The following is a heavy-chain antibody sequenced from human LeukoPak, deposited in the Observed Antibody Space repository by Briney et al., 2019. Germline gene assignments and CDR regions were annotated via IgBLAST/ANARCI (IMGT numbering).Heavy chain of an antibody. D-gene: IGHD1-1*01. CDR1: GYSISSTYY. J-gene: IGHJ4*02. CDR2: VHHSGST. Sequence: KPSETLSLTCTVSGYSISSTYYWGWIRQPPGKGLEWIGSVHHSGSTCYNPSLKSRVTISVDTSKSQFSMNLRSVTAADTAVYYCATCVRGTTDFDYWGQGTLVTVSS. CDR3: ATCVRGTTDFDY. V-gene: IGHV4-38-2*02.